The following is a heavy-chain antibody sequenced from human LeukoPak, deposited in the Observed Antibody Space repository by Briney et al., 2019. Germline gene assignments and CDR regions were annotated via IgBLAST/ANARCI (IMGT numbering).Heavy chain of an antibody. CDR2: INPNSGGT. D-gene: IGHD3-16*02. CDR3: ARDWYYDYVWGSYRYTGGFDY. V-gene: IGHV1-2*02. J-gene: IGHJ4*02. Sequence: GASVKVSCKASGYTFTGYYMHWVRQAPGQGLEWMGWINPNSGGTNYAQKFQGRVTMTRDTSISTAYMELSSLRSEDTAVYYCARDWYYDYVWGSYRYTGGFDYWGQGTLVTVSS. CDR1: GYTFTGYY.